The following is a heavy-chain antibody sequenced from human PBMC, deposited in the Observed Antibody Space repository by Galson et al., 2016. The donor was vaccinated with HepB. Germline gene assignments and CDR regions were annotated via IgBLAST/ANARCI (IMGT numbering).Heavy chain of an antibody. Sequence: SLRLSCAGSGFTFSNYAMTWVRQAPGKGLEWVSAISGSADGTYYADSVKGRFTISRDNSKNTLFLQMNGLRAEDTAVYYCAKGLGPTEYYFDYWGQGTLVTVSS. CDR3: AKGLGPTEYYFDY. CDR2: ISGSADGT. V-gene: IGHV3-23*01. J-gene: IGHJ4*02. D-gene: IGHD1-26*01. CDR1: GFTFSNYA.